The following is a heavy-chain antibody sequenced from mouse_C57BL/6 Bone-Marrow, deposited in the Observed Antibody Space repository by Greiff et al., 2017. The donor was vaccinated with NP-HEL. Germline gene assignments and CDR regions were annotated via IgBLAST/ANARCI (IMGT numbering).Heavy chain of an antibody. CDR2: IYPRSGNT. CDR3: ARDDDGRSYGGWFAY. Sequence: QVQLQQSGAELARPGASVKLSCKASGYTFTSYGISWVKQRTGQGLEWIGEIYPRSGNTYYNEKFKGKATLPADKSSSTAYMELRSLTSEDAAVYFWARDDDGRSYGGWFAYWGQGTLVTVSA. J-gene: IGHJ3*01. D-gene: IGHD1-1*01. V-gene: IGHV1-81*01. CDR1: GYTFTSYG.